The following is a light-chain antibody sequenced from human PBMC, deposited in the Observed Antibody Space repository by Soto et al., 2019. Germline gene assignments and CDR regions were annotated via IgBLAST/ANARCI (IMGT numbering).Light chain of an antibody. V-gene: IGKV3D-15*01. CDR1: QSVDSN. Sequence: EILLTRSRATLSVSPGEGAPLSCRASQSVDSNLAWYQLRPGQAPRLLFYTASTRATGIPARFSGSGSGTEFTLTISSLQSEDFAVYYCQQYNHSATFGQGTKVDIK. J-gene: IGKJ1*01. CDR2: TAS. CDR3: QQYNHSAT.